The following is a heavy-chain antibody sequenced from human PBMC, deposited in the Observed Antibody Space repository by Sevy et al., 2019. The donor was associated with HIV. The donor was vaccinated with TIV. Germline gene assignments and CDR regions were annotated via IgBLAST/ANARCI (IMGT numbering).Heavy chain of an antibody. J-gene: IGHJ4*02. CDR3: AITKDDYESSGSPIDY. Sequence: ASVKVSCQVSGYTLTEFSMHWVRQTPGKGLEWMATFDPEDGETVYAQKFQGRVTMAEDTSTDTAYMELSSLGSEDTAVYYCAITKDDYESSGSPIDYWGQGTLVTVSS. V-gene: IGHV1-24*01. D-gene: IGHD3-22*01. CDR1: GYTLTEFS. CDR2: FDPEDGET.